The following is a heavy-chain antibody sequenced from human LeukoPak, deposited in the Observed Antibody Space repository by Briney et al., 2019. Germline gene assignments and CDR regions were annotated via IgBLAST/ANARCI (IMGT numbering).Heavy chain of an antibody. CDR3: ARGSSLVATKTPYYYYYYMDV. CDR2: IYYSGST. V-gene: IGHV4-61*01. J-gene: IGHJ6*03. D-gene: IGHD5-12*01. Sequence: PSETLSLTCTVSAYSISSGYYWSWIRQPPGKGLEWIGYIYYSGSTNYNPSLKSRVTISVDTSKNQFSLKLSSVTAADTAVYYCARGSSLVATKTPYYYYYYMDVWGKGTTVTISS. CDR1: AYSISSGYY.